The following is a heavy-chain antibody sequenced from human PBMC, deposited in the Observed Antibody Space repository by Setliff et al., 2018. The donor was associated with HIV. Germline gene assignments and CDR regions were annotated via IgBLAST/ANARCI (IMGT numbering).Heavy chain of an antibody. Sequence: SETLSLTCTVFGGSMNNYYWNWIRQSPGKGLEWIGYVYYSGSTKYSPSLKSRLLISIDSSKKQFSLRLSSVTAADTAVYYCARLGDYDSSGYSWFDYWGQGTLVTVSS. J-gene: IGHJ4*02. CDR1: GGSMNNYY. CDR2: VYYSGST. V-gene: IGHV4-59*01. CDR3: ARLGDYDSSGYSWFDY. D-gene: IGHD3-22*01.